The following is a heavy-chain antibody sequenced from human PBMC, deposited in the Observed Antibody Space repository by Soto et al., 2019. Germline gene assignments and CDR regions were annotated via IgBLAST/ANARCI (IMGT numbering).Heavy chain of an antibody. J-gene: IGHJ4*02. D-gene: IGHD2-8*01. CDR2: VYWTGST. V-gene: IGHV4-39*01. CDR1: GASVSTGAYY. Sequence: SETLSLTCTVSGASVSTGAYYWGWIRQPPGKGLQWIGNVYWTGSTFSHPSLTSRVFISVDTSKNEFSLRLTSVTAADTAVYYCARSHYTYGLLIDYWGPGTLVTVSS. CDR3: ARSHYTYGLLIDY.